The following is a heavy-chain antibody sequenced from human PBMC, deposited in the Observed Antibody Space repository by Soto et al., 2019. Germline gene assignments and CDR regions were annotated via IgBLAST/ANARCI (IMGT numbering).Heavy chain of an antibody. CDR3: XXXXXXRGMDV. CDR1: GYTFTSYD. CDR2: MNPNSGNT. V-gene: IGHV1-8*01. J-gene: IGHJ6*02. Sequence: QVQLVQSGAEVKKPGASVKVSCKASGYTFTSYDINWVRQATGQGLEWMGWMNPNSGNTGYAQKFQGRVTMTRNTSLTTAXMEXXXLXXXDTXXXXXXXXXXXRGMDVWGQGTTVTVSS.